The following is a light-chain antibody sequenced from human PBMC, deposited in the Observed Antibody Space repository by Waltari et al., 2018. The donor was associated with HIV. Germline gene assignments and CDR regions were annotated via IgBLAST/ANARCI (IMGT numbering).Light chain of an antibody. CDR3: QSADSSGPYVL. Sequence: SSELTQPPSGSVSPGQPARITCSGGTLEREYAPWHQQKPGQAPVVVIHKDNERPSGIAERFSGSSSGTTVTLTISGVQAEDEADYYCQSADSSGPYVLFGGGTKLTVL. V-gene: IGLV3-25*03. J-gene: IGLJ2*01. CDR2: KDN. CDR1: TLEREY.